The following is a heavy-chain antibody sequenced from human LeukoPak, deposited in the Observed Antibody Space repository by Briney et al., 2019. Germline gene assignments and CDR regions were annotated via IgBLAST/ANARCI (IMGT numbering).Heavy chain of an antibody. CDR3: ARDRAPFQETSFDY. CDR1: GYTFTGYY. D-gene: IGHD1-14*01. V-gene: IGHV1-2*02. J-gene: IGHJ4*02. Sequence: ASVKVSCKASGYTFTGYYIHGVRQAPGQGLEWMGWINPNSGGTNYAQRFQGRVTMTRDTSITTAYMELSRLRSDDTAVYYCARDRAPFQETSFDYWGQGNLVTVSS. CDR2: INPNSGGT.